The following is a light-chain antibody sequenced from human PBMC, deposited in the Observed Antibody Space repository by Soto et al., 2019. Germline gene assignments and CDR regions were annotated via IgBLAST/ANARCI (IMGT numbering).Light chain of an antibody. J-gene: IGKJ1*01. CDR1: QSGSSN. V-gene: IGKV3D-15*01. CDR3: QQYNNWPWT. CDR2: DAS. Sequence: ERVMTQSPATLSVSPGERATLSCRASQSGSSNLAWYQQKPGQAPRLLIYDASNRATGIPARFSGSGSGTDFTLTISSLQSEDFAVYYCQQYNNWPWTFGQGTKVDIK.